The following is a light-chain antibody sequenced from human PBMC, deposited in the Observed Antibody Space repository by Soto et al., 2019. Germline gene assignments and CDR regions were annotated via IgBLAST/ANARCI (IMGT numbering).Light chain of an antibody. CDR2: AAS. CDR1: QSISSF. CDR3: QQSYSPPWT. V-gene: IGKV1-39*01. Sequence: DIQMTQSPSSVSASVGDRVTITCRASQSISSFLNWYQQKPGKAPKLLIYAASSLQSGVPSRFSGSGSGTDFTLTISSLQPEDFESYYCQQSYSPPWTLGQGTKVDIK. J-gene: IGKJ1*01.